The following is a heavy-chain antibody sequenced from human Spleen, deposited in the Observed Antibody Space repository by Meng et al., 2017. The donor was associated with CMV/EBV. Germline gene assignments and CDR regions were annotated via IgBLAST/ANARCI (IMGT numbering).Heavy chain of an antibody. CDR3: AQGPTYYDFWSGYQDYYYYGMDV. J-gene: IGHJ6*02. Sequence: SETLSLTCALSGDSVSSNSAAWNWIRQSPSRGLEWLGRTYYRSKWYDDYAMAVKSRITINPDTSKNQFSLQLNSVTPEDTAVYYCAQGPTYYDFWSGYQDYYYYGMDVWGQGTTVTVSS. D-gene: IGHD3-3*01. CDR2: TYYRSKWYD. CDR1: GDSVSSNSAA. V-gene: IGHV6-1*01.